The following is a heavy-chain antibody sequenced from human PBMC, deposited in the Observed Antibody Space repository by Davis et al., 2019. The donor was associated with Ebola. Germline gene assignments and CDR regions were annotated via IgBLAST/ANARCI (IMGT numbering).Heavy chain of an antibody. D-gene: IGHD2-2*01. V-gene: IGHV3-23*01. Sequence: GESLKISCAASGFPFSNYAMSWVRQAPGGGLVWVSSITTGGITYYADSVKGRFTLSRDNSKNMAYLQMNSLKSEDTATYWCTTLSFCNSTTCSDYWGLGTLVTVSS. CDR1: GFPFSNYA. CDR3: TTLSFCNSTTCSDY. J-gene: IGHJ4*02. CDR2: ITTGGIT.